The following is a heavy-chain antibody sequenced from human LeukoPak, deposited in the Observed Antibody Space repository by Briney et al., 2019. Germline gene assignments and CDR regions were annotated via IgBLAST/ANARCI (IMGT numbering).Heavy chain of an antibody. Sequence: SETLSLTCTVSGGSVSSGSYYWSWIRQPPGKGLEWIGYIYNSGSTNYNPSLKSRVTISVDTSKNQFSLKLSSVIAADTAVYYCARDRTYCSSTSCYGMFDYWGQGTLVTVSS. CDR3: ARDRTYCSSTSCYGMFDY. CDR1: GGSVSSGSYY. J-gene: IGHJ4*02. V-gene: IGHV4-61*01. CDR2: IYNSGST. D-gene: IGHD2-2*01.